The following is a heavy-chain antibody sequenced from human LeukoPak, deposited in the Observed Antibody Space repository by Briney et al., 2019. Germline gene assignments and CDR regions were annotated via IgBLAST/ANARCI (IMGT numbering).Heavy chain of an antibody. V-gene: IGHV1-18*01. Sequence: GASVKVSCKASGYTFTSYGISWVRQAPGQGLEWMGWISTYNANTHYPQKLQGRVTMTTDTSTSTAYMELRSLRSDDTAVYYCASSKWSAGGDYYHYMDVWGKGTTVTVSS. CDR3: ASSKWSAGGDYYHYMDV. CDR1: GYTFTSYG. D-gene: IGHD6-13*01. CDR2: ISTYNANT. J-gene: IGHJ6*03.